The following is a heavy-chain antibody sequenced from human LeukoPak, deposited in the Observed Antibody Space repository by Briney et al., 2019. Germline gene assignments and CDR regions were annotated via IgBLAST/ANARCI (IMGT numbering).Heavy chain of an antibody. CDR1: GYTFTGYY. J-gene: IGHJ5*02. V-gene: IGHV1-2*02. Sequence: ASVTVSCKASGYTFTGYYMHWVRQAPGQGLEWMGWINPNSGGTNYAQKFQGRVTMTRDTSISTAYMELSRLRSDDTAVYYCARETGESGRWFDPWGQGTLVTVSS. CDR3: ARETGESGRWFDP. D-gene: IGHD3-10*01. CDR2: INPNSGGT.